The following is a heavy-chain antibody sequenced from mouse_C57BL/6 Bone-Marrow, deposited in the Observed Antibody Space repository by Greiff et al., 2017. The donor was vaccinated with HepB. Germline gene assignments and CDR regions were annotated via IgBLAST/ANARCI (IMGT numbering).Heavy chain of an antibody. D-gene: IGHD2-4*01. J-gene: IGHJ4*01. V-gene: IGHV3-6*01. CDR2: ISYDGSN. Sequence: DVQLVESGPGLVKPSQSLSLTCSVTGYSITSGYYWNWIRQFPGNKLEWMGYISYDGSNNYNPSLKNRISITRDTSKNQFFLKLNSVTTEDTATYYCARDYDYDVGAMDYWGQGTSVTVSS. CDR3: ARDYDYDVGAMDY. CDR1: GYSITSGYY.